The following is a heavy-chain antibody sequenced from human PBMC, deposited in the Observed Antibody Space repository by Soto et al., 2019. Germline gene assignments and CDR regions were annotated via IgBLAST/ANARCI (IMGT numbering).Heavy chain of an antibody. CDR1: GGSFSGYY. CDR2: INHSGST. V-gene: IGHV4-34*01. CDR3: ARGRGVLRFLEWLSPYMDV. D-gene: IGHD3-3*01. Sequence: SETLSLTCAVYGGSFSGYYWSWIRQPPGKGLEWIGEINHSGSTNYNPSLKSRVTISVDTSKNQFSLKLSSVTAADTAVYYCARGRGVLRFLEWLSPYMDVWGKGTKVTV. J-gene: IGHJ6*03.